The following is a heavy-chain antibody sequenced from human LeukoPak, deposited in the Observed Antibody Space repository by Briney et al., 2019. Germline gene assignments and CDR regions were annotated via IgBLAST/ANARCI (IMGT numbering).Heavy chain of an antibody. V-gene: IGHV3-53*01. J-gene: IGHJ5*02. Sequence: GGSLRLSCAASGFTVSSNYMSWVRQAPGKGLEWVSVIYSGGSTYYADSVKGRFTISRDNSKNTLYLQMNSLRAEDTAVYYCARYSGSYYDGCCWFDPWGQGTLVTVSS. CDR1: GFTVSSNY. CDR3: ARYSGSYYDGCCWFDP. CDR2: IYSGGST. D-gene: IGHD1-26*01.